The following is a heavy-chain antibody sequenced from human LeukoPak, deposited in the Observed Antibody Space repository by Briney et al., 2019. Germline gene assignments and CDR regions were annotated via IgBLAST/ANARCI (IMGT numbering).Heavy chain of an antibody. CDR2: ISNDGSNK. CDR1: GFTFSNYA. CDR3: AKDAGSWYSDYYYGMDV. D-gene: IGHD6-13*01. V-gene: IGHV3-30-3*01. J-gene: IGHJ6*02. Sequence: GGSLRLSCAASGFTFSNYAMHWVRQAPGKGLEWVAAISNDGSNKYYADSVKGRFTISRDNSKNTLYLQMNSLRAEDTAVYYCAKDAGSWYSDYYYGMDVWGQGTTVTVSS.